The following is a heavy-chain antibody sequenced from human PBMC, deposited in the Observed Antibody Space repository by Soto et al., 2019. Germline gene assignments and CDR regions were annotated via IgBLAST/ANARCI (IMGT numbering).Heavy chain of an antibody. V-gene: IGHV3-73*01. Sequence: GGSLRLSCAASGFTFSGSAMHWVRQASGKGLEWVGRIRSKANSYATAYAASVKGRFTISRDDSKNTAYLQMNSLKTEDTAVYYCTTTLDYSYGMDVWGQGTTVAVSS. CDR1: GFTFSGSA. J-gene: IGHJ6*02. CDR3: TTTLDYSYGMDV. CDR2: IRSKANSYAT.